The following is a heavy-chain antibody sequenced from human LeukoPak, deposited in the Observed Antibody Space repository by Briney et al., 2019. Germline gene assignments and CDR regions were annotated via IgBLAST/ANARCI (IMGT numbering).Heavy chain of an antibody. CDR2: MTSSSDMI. Sequence: GGSLRLSCAASGFTFSSYSMNWVRQAPGKGLEWISYMTSSSDMIYYADSVKGRFTVSRDNAKSSLYLQMNSLRAEDTAVYYCAKQWVYCSSTSCYLFDYWGQGTLVTVSS. CDR3: AKQWVYCSSTSCYLFDY. D-gene: IGHD2-2*01. CDR1: GFTFSSYS. V-gene: IGHV3-48*04. J-gene: IGHJ4*02.